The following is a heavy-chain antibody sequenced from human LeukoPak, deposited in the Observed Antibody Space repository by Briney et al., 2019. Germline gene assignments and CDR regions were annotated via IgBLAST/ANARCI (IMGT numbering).Heavy chain of an antibody. V-gene: IGHV1-24*01. CDR3: ATDLVGLDSGSYATSREVF. Sequence: GASVKVSCKVSGYTLTELSMHWVRQAPGKGLEWMGGFDPEDGETIYAQKFQGRVTMTEDTSTDTAYMELSSLRSEDTAVYYCATDLVGLDSGSYATSREVFWGQGTLVTVSS. J-gene: IGHJ4*02. CDR2: FDPEDGET. D-gene: IGHD1-26*01. CDR1: GYTLTELS.